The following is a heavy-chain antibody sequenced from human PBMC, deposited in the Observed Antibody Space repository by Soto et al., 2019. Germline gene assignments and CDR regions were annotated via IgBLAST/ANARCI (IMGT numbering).Heavy chain of an antibody. D-gene: IGHD2-21*02. Sequence: ASVKVSCKASGYTFTSYYMNWVRQAPGQGLEWLGIINPSGGYTTYAQRFLGRVTMTSDTSTSTVHMELGSLTSEDTAVYYCARSIVVVTALDYWGQGTLVTVS. CDR2: INPSGGYT. CDR1: GYTFTSYY. CDR3: ARSIVVVTALDY. V-gene: IGHV1-46*01. J-gene: IGHJ4*02.